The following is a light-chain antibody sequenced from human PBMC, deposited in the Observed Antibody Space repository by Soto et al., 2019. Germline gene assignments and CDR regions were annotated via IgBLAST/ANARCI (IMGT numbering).Light chain of an antibody. Sequence: QSALTQPASVSGSPGQSITISCTGTSSDVGNYNLVSWYQQHPGKVPKLMIYEDSKRPSGVSNRFSGSTSGNTASLTISRLQAEDEADYYCCSYAVSGSVLFGGGTKVTVL. CDR2: EDS. CDR3: CSYAVSGSVL. CDR1: SSDVGNYNL. J-gene: IGLJ2*01. V-gene: IGLV2-23*01.